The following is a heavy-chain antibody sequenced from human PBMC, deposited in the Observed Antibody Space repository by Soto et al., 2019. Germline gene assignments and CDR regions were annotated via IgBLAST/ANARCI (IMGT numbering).Heavy chain of an antibody. V-gene: IGHV4-39*01. D-gene: IGHD2-15*01. Sequence: QLQLQESGPGLVKPSETLSLSCTVSGDSISRSSYYWGWIRQPPGKGLEWIGIISYSGSTYYNPSLKSRVTISVDTSKNQFSLKMSSVTAADTTVYYCARHDCRGGSCYVDYWGQGTLVTASP. CDR3: ARHDCRGGSCYVDY. CDR1: GDSISRSSYY. J-gene: IGHJ4*02. CDR2: ISYSGST.